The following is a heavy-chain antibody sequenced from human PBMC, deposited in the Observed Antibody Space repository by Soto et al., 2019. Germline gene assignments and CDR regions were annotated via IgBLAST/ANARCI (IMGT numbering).Heavy chain of an antibody. CDR3: ARDYIAAAETSYYYYYGRDV. CDR2: IIPIFGTA. D-gene: IGHD6-13*01. V-gene: IGHV1-69*13. Sequence: SVKVSCKASGCPFRSYAISWVRQAPGQGLEWMGGIIPIFGTANYAQKFPGRVPITADESTSTAYMELSSLRSEDTAVYYCARDYIAAAETSYYYYYGRDVWGQGTTVTV. J-gene: IGHJ6*02. CDR1: GCPFRSYA.